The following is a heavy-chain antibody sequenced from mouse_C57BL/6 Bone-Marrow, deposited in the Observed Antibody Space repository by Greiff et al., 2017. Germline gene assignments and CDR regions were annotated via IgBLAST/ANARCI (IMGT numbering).Heavy chain of an antibody. CDR3: ARRYTAQGETLYFDY. V-gene: IGHV1-19*01. CDR2: INPYNGGT. D-gene: IGHD3-1*01. J-gene: IGHJ2*01. CDR1: GYTFTDYY. Sequence: VQLKESGPVLVKPGASVKMSCKASGYTFTDYYMNWVQQSHGKSLEWIGVINPYNGGTSSNQKFKGKATLTVYKSSSTAYMKLNSLTSEDTAVYYCARRYTAQGETLYFDYWGQGTTLTVSS.